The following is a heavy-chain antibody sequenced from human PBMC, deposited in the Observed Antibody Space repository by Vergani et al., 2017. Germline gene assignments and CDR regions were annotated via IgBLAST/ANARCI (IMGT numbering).Heavy chain of an antibody. J-gene: IGHJ6*02. D-gene: IGHD1-1*01. CDR2: ISSKAYGGTT. CDR3: TRGLEVDSYYYYGMDV. CDR1: GFTFGAYA. Sequence: EVQLVESGGGLVQPGRSLRLSCTASGFTFGAYAMSWVRQAPGKGLKWVGFISSKAYGGTTEYAASVKGRFTISRDDSKSIAYLQMNSLKTEDTAVYYCTRGLEVDSYYYYGMDVWGHGTTVTVSS. V-gene: IGHV3-49*04.